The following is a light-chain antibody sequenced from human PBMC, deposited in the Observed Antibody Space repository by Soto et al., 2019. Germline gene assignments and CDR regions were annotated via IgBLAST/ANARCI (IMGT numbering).Light chain of an antibody. CDR2: DAS. J-gene: IGKJ1*01. Sequence: EIVLTQSPGTLSLSPGERATLSCRASQSVSNFLAWYQQTPGQPPRLLIFDASSRATGIPARFSGSGSATDFTLTISSLEPEDFAIYYCQQRYNWPLTFGQGTKVDIK. CDR1: QSVSNF. V-gene: IGKV3-11*01. CDR3: QQRYNWPLT.